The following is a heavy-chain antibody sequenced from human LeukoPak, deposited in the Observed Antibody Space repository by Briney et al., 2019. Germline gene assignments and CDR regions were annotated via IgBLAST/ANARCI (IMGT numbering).Heavy chain of an antibody. CDR3: ARVDGSSYGDYVYDY. D-gene: IGHD4-17*01. CDR2: INWNGGST. J-gene: IGHJ4*02. Sequence: GGSLRLSCAASGFTFDDYGMSWVRQAPGKGLERVSGINWNGGSTTYADSVKGRFTISRDKDKKSLYLQMNSLRAEDTAFYYCARVDGSSYGDYVYDYWGQGTLVTVSS. CDR1: GFTFDDYG. V-gene: IGHV3-20*04.